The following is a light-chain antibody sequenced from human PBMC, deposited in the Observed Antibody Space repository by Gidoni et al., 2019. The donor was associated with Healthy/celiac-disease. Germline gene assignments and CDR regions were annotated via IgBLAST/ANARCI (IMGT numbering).Light chain of an antibody. Sequence: DIQMTQSQSSLSASVGDRVTITCRASQSISSYLNWYQQKPGKAPKLLIYAASSLQSGVPSRFSGSGSGTDFTLTISSLQPEDFATYYCQQSYSFSYTFGQGTKLEIK. CDR3: QQSYSFSYT. J-gene: IGKJ2*01. V-gene: IGKV1-39*01. CDR2: AAS. CDR1: QSISSY.